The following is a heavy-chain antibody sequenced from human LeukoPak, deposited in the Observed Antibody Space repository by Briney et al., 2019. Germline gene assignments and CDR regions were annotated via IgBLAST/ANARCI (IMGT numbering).Heavy chain of an antibody. CDR3: AKDHVTGANTPLTK. Sequence: GGSLRLSCAASGFTFSSCAMNWVRQAPGKGLEWVSAISGGGGSTYYADSVKGRFTISRDNPKNTLLLQMNSLRAEDTAVYYCAKDHVTGANTPLTKWGQGTLVTVSS. J-gene: IGHJ4*02. V-gene: IGHV3-23*01. CDR1: GFTFSSCA. D-gene: IGHD1-26*01. CDR2: ISGGGGST.